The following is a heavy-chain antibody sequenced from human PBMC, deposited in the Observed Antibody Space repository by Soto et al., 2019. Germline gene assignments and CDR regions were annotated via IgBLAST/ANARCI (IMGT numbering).Heavy chain of an antibody. J-gene: IGHJ4*02. CDR3: ARVGIAVAGTTHNKNFDY. CDR1: GYTFTSYD. V-gene: IGHV1-8*01. CDR2: MNPNSGNT. D-gene: IGHD6-19*01. Sequence: QVQLVQSGAEVKKPGASVKVSCKASGYTFTSYDINWVRQATGQGLEWMGWMNPNSGNTGYAQKFQGRVTRTRNTSISTAYMELSSLRSEDTAVYYCARVGIAVAGTTHNKNFDYWGQGTLVTVSS.